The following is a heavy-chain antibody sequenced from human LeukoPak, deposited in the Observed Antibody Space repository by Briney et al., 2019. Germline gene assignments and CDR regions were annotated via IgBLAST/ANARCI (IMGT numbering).Heavy chain of an antibody. Sequence: PGGSLTLSCAASGCTFSGYGMNWVRQPPGKGREWVALTSYDGREKYYADSVKGRFTISRDNSKKTLYLQMNSLRTEDTAVYYCAKSKPPREYCSATSCYAGFGAFDIWGQGTMVTVSS. D-gene: IGHD2-2*01. CDR1: GCTFSGYG. CDR3: AKSKPPREYCSATSCYAGFGAFDI. J-gene: IGHJ3*02. CDR2: TSYDGREK. V-gene: IGHV3-30*18.